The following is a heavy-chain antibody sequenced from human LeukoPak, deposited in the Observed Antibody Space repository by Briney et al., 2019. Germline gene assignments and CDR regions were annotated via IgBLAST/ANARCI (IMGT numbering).Heavy chain of an antibody. J-gene: IGHJ4*02. D-gene: IGHD5-12*01. CDR2: IYPYSGDT. CDR3: ARERGYSGYDYGYYFDY. CDR1: GYTFTGYY. V-gene: IGHV1-2*02. Sequence: GASVTVSCKASGYTFTGYYIHWVRQAPGQGLEWMGWIYPYSGDTNYAQKFQGRVTMTRDTSISTAYMELSRLRSDDTAVYYCARERGYSGYDYGYYFDYWGQGTLVTVSS.